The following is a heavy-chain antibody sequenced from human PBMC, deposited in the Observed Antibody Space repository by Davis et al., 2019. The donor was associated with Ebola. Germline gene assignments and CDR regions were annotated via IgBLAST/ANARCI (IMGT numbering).Heavy chain of an antibody. CDR1: GGSISNYY. V-gene: IGHV4-59*01. J-gene: IGHJ4*02. D-gene: IGHD6-19*01. CDR3: AGAGYSSGWNFDY. Sequence: SETPSLTCTVSGGSISNYYWSWIRQPPGKGLEWLGYIYSSGSTNSNPSLKSRVTMSVDTSKNQFSLKVRSVTAADTALYYCAGAGYSSGWNFDYWGQGILVTVSS. CDR2: IYSSGST.